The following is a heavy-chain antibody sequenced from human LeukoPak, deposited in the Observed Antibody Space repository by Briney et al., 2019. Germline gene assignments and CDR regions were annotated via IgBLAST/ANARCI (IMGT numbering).Heavy chain of an antibody. Sequence: SETLSLTCTVSGGSISSGSYYWSWIRQPPGKGLEWIGEINHSGSTNYNPSLKSRVTISVDTSKNQFSLELSSVTAADTAVYYCARGLYSSSWHKEYFQHWGQGTLVTVSS. CDR1: GGSISSGSYY. CDR2: INHSGST. J-gene: IGHJ1*01. CDR3: ARGLYSSSWHKEYFQH. V-gene: IGHV4-39*07. D-gene: IGHD6-13*01.